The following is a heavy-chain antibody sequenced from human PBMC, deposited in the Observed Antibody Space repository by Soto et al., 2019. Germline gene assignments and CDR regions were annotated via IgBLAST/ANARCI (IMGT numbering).Heavy chain of an antibody. Sequence: PGGSLRLSCAASGFTFTSFAVSWVRQAPGKGLEWVSAISGSGGATYYADSVKGRFTVSRDNSRNTVYLQVDSLRVEDTAVYYCARGAPPSITIFGVVIDYYYGMDVWGQGTTVTVSS. CDR2: ISGSGGAT. V-gene: IGHV3-23*01. CDR3: ARGAPPSITIFGVVIDYYYGMDV. J-gene: IGHJ6*02. D-gene: IGHD3-3*01. CDR1: GFTFTSFA.